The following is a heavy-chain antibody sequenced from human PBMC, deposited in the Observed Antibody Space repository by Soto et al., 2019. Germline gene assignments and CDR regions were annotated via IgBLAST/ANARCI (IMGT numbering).Heavy chain of an antibody. CDR2: ISGSGGST. V-gene: IGHV3-23*01. J-gene: IGHJ4*02. D-gene: IGHD6-13*01. CDR3: VLRAGFGSSWPLSLGGYFDY. Sequence: PGGSLRLSCAASGFTFSSYAMSWVRQAPGKGLEWVSAISGSGGSTYYADSVKGRFTISRDNSKNTLYLQMNSLRAEDTAVYYCVLRAGFGSSWPLSLGGYFDYWGQGTLVTVSS. CDR1: GFTFSSYA.